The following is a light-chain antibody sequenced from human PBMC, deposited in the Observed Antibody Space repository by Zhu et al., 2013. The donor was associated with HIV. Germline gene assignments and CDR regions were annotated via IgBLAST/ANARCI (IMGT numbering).Light chain of an antibody. CDR2: NND. J-gene: IGLJ2*01. Sequence: QSVLTQPPSASGTPGQRVTISCSGTSSNIGNYNVYWYQQLPGRAPKLLIYNNDQWPSGVPGRFSGSKSDTSASLAISGLQPEDEADYYCAVWDDSLSSVVFGGGTKLTVL. CDR1: SSNIGNYN. V-gene: IGLV1-47*01. CDR3: AVWDDSLSSVV.